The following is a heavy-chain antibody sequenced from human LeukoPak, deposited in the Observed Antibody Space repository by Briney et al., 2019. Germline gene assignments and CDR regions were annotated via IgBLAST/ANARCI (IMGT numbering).Heavy chain of an antibody. J-gene: IGHJ4*02. CDR1: RFTFSSYA. D-gene: IGHD5-18*01. CDR2: ISGGGGST. V-gene: IGHV3-23*01. CDR3: AKCGYSYGYSDY. Sequence: GGPLRLSCAASRFTFSSYAMSWVRQAPGKGLEWVSAISGGGGSTYYADSVKGRLTISRDNSKNTLYLQMNSLRAEDTAVYYCAKCGYSYGYSDYWGQGTLVTVSS.